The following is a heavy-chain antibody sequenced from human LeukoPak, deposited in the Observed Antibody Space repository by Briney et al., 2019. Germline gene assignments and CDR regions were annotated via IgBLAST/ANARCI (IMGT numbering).Heavy chain of an antibody. J-gene: IGHJ3*02. Sequence: PGGSLRLSXAASGFTFSSYAMSWVRQAPGKGMEWLSAISGSGGSTYYADSVKGRFTISRDNSKNTLYLQMNSLRAEDTAVYYCATAYYDSSGYYYDDAFDIWGQGTMVTVSS. CDR1: GFTFSSYA. CDR3: ATAYYDSSGYYYDDAFDI. V-gene: IGHV3-23*01. D-gene: IGHD3-22*01. CDR2: ISGSGGST.